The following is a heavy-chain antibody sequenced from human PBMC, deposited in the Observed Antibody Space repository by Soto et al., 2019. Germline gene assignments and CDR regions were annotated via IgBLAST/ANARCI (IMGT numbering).Heavy chain of an antibody. D-gene: IGHD3-10*01. CDR1: GDTLNNYA. CDR2: IIPMFGTP. Sequence: QVQLVQSGAEVKKAGSSVKVSCKASGDTLNNYALSWVRQAPGEGLEWMGGIIPMFGTPNYAQKFQGRVTISADKSTSTVYMEWSSLRAEDTAVYFCAREQVSGTYFTYWGQGTPVTVSS. CDR3: AREQVSGTYFTY. J-gene: IGHJ4*02. V-gene: IGHV1-69*06.